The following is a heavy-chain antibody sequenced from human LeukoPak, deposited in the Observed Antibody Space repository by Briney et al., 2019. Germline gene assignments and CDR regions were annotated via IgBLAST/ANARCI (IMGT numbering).Heavy chain of an antibody. CDR1: GYTFTRYC. CDR3: ARYVDGLDS. Sequence: ASVKVSCKASGYTFTRYCMHWVRQAPGQGLEWMGRIDPSGGVTNYAHKFQGRVTMTRDTSISTAYMELNRLTSDDTAVYYCARYVDGLDSWGQGTLVTVSS. D-gene: IGHD3-16*01. CDR2: IDPSGGVT. J-gene: IGHJ5*01. V-gene: IGHV1-2*06.